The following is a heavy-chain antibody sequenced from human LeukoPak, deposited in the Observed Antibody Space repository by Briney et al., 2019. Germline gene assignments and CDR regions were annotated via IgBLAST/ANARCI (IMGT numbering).Heavy chain of an antibody. V-gene: IGHV3-30*03. CDR3: ARGLVYDWPLEY. D-gene: IGHD3-9*01. Sequence: GRSLRLSCAASGFTFSSYGMHWVRQAPGKGLEWVAVISYDGSNKYYADSVKGRFTISRDDSKTTLYLQMNSLRVEDTAVYFCARGLVYDWPLEYWGQGTLVTVSS. CDR1: GFTFSSYG. CDR2: ISYDGSNK. J-gene: IGHJ4*02.